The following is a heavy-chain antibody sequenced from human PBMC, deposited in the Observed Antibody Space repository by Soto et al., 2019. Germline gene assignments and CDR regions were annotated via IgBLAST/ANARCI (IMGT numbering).Heavy chain of an antibody. Sequence: QVQLQESGPGLVKPSETLSLTCTVSGGSISSYYWSWIRQPPGKGLEWIGYVYYSGSTNYNPSLKSRVTISVDTSKNQFSLKRSSVTAADTAVYYCARGSKVFGVVTPIDYWGRGTLVTVSS. CDR2: VYYSGST. V-gene: IGHV4-59*01. CDR1: GGSISSYY. J-gene: IGHJ4*02. D-gene: IGHD3-3*01. CDR3: ARGSKVFGVVTPIDY.